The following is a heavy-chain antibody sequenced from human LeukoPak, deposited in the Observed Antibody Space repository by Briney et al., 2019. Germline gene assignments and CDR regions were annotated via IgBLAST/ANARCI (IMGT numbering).Heavy chain of an antibody. V-gene: IGHV3-23*01. CDR1: GFTFSSYA. CDR2: ISGSGGST. D-gene: IGHD3-22*01. CDR3: AKADPYYYDSSGYYYPY. Sequence: PGGSLRLSCAASGFTFSSYAMSWVRQAPGKGLEWVSAISGSGGSTFYADSVKGRFTISRDNSKNTLYLQMNSLRADDTAVYYCAKADPYYYDSSGYYYPYWGQGTLVTVSS. J-gene: IGHJ4*02.